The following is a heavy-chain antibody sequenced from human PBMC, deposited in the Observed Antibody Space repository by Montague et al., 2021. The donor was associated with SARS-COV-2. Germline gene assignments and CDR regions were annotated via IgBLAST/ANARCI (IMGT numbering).Heavy chain of an antibody. J-gene: IGHJ2*01. CDR3: ARHADPCGGNCRIWYFDL. Sequence: SETLSLTCTVSGGSISSNLFYWGWIRQTPGKALEWIGDISYTGSTYYNPSLKSRVTVAVDTSTNQFSLRLSSLTAADTAMYYCARHADPCGGNCRIWYFDLWGRGSLVTVSS. D-gene: IGHD4-23*01. V-gene: IGHV4-39*01. CDR1: GGSISSNLFY. CDR2: ISYTGST.